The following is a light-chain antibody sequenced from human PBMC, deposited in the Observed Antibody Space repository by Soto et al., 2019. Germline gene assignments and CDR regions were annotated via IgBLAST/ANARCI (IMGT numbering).Light chain of an antibody. CDR2: KAS. J-gene: IGKJ1*01. CDR3: HQYDSSST. CDR1: QSVGRW. V-gene: IGKV1-5*03. Sequence: DIQMTQSPSTLSASIGDTVTITCRASQSVGRWLAWYQQRPGKPPSVLIYKASTLKYGVPSRFSGSGSGTEFTLTISSMQPDDFGTYYCHQYDSSSTFGHGTKVE.